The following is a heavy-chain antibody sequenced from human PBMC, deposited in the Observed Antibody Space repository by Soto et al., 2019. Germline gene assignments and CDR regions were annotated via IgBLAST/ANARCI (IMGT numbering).Heavy chain of an antibody. D-gene: IGHD4-17*01. CDR1: GGSFSGYY. V-gene: IGHV4-34*01. CDR2: INHSGST. Sequence: SETLSLTCAVYGGSFSGYYWSWIRQPPGKGLEWIGEINHSGSTNYNLSLKSRVTISVDTSKNQFSLKLSSVTAADTAVYYCARARDYGDNYYYYYYMDVWGKGTTVTVSS. CDR3: ARARDYGDNYYYYYYMDV. J-gene: IGHJ6*03.